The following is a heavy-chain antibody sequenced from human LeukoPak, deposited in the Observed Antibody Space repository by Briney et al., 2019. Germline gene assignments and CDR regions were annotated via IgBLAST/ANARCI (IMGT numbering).Heavy chain of an antibody. CDR2: ISSSGSTI. D-gene: IGHD3-10*01. CDR1: GFTFSDYY. CDR3: ARNYGSGSYFFDY. J-gene: IGHJ4*02. V-gene: IGHV3-11*04. Sequence: GGSLRLSCAASGFTFSDYYMSWLRQAPGKGLEWVSYISSSGSTIYYADSVKGRFTISRDNAKNSLYLQMNSLRAEDTAVYYCARNYGSGSYFFDYWGQGTLVTVSS.